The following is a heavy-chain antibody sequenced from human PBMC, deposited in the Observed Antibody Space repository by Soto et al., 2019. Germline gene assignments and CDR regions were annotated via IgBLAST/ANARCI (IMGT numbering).Heavy chain of an antibody. CDR3: TKHLQYDSGWPLDS. CDR1: GFVFSKAW. V-gene: IGHV3-15*01. CDR2: IKSNSDGGTV. J-gene: IGHJ4*02. Sequence: GGSLRLSXVCSGFVFSKAWMTWVRQAPGKGPEWVGSIKSNSDGGTVDYAAPVRGRFTISSDSFQNTLFLQMNNLRVEDTAVYYCTKHLQYDSGWPLDSWGQGTLVTVSS. D-gene: IGHD6-19*01.